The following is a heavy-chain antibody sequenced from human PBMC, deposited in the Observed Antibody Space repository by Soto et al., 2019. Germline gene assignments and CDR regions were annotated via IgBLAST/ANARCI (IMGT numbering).Heavy chain of an antibody. CDR3: ARESRYPYFDF. J-gene: IGHJ4*02. CDR2: IYSSGST. Sequence: GGSLRLSCAASGFTVSSNYMSWVRQAPGKGLQWVSVIYSSGSTYYADSVKGRFTISRDNSKNTLYLQMNSLRVEDTAVYYCARESRYPYFDFWGQGTPVPVSS. V-gene: IGHV3-53*01. CDR1: GFTVSSNY. D-gene: IGHD2-15*01.